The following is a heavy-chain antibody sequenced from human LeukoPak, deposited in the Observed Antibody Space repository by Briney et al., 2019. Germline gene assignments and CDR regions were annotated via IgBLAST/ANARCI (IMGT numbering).Heavy chain of an antibody. CDR2: INHSGST. CDR1: GGXFSGYY. Sequence: PSETLSLTCAVYGGXFSGYYWTWIRQPPGKGLEWIGEINHSGSTNYNPSLKSRVTISVDTSKNQFSLKLSSVTVADTAVYYCARERPYGDYFDYWGQGTLVTVSS. J-gene: IGHJ4*02. CDR3: ARERPYGDYFDY. D-gene: IGHD4-17*01. V-gene: IGHV4-34*01.